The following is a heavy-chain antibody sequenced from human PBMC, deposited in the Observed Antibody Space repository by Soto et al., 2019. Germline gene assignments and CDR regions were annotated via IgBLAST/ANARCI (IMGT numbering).Heavy chain of an antibody. CDR3: ARGVAVAVNFYYNGMEV. CDR2: IYYSGTS. V-gene: IGHV4-59*01. J-gene: IGHJ6*02. Sequence: SETLSLTCTVSGGSISSNYWSWIRQPPGKGLEWIGYIYYSGTSNYNPSLKSRVTISVDTSKNQFSLKLSSVTAADTAVYYCARGVAVAVNFYYNGMEVWGLGTTVTVSS. D-gene: IGHD6-19*01. CDR1: GGSISSNY.